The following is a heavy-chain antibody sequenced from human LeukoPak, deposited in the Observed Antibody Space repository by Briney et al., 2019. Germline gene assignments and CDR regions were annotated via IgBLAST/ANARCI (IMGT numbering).Heavy chain of an antibody. CDR2: ISSSSSYI. V-gene: IGHV3-21*01. J-gene: IGHJ4*02. CDR1: GFTFSSYS. D-gene: IGHD6-19*01. Sequence: GGSLRLSCAVSGFTFSSYSMNWVRQAPGKGLEWVSSISSSSSYIYYADSVKGRFTISRDNAKNSLYLQMNSLRAEDTAVYYCARDRIAVAGTLDYWGQGTLVTVSS. CDR3: ARDRIAVAGTLDY.